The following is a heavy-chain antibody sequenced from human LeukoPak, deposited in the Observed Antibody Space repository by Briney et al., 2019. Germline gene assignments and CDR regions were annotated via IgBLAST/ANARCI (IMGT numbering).Heavy chain of an antibody. CDR3: AKGRYGSGSFSTPFEY. CDR2: ISSDGGST. D-gene: IGHD3-10*01. CDR1: GFTFDDYS. V-gene: IGHV3-43*01. Sequence: QTGGSLRLSCAASGFTFDDYSMHWVRQAPGKGLEWVSLISSDGGSTYYADSVKGRFTISRDNSKNSLYVQLNNLRTEDTALYYCAKGRYGSGSFSTPFEYWGQGTLVTVSS. J-gene: IGHJ4*02.